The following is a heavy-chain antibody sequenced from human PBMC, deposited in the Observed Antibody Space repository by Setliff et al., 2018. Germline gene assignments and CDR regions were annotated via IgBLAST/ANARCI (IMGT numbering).Heavy chain of an antibody. D-gene: IGHD1-26*01. CDR2: FSSRNDYI. J-gene: IGHJ4*02. CDR3: VKDMAGSYFDGRFDY. V-gene: IGHV3-21*04. Sequence: GGSLRLSCEASGFSFSNYAMNWVRQAPGKGLEWVASFSSRNDYIYHADSVKGRFTISRDNAKNSLSLQMNSLRVEDTALYYCVKDMAGSYFDGRFDYWGPGTLVTVSS. CDR1: GFSFSNYA.